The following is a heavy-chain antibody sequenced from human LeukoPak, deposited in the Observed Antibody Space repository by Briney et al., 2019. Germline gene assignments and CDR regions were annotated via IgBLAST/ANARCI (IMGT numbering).Heavy chain of an antibody. D-gene: IGHD3-16*02. Sequence: SETLSLTCRVYGGSFSGYYWTWIRQSPGRRLEWLGEINHSGSTNYHPSLRSRLTISVDKSNNKFSLNMTSVTAADTAVYLCARRAPGLYFGALYYYMDVWGKGATVIISS. CDR2: INHSGST. CDR3: ARRAPGLYFGALYYYMDV. J-gene: IGHJ6*03. V-gene: IGHV4-34*01. CDR1: GGSFSGYY.